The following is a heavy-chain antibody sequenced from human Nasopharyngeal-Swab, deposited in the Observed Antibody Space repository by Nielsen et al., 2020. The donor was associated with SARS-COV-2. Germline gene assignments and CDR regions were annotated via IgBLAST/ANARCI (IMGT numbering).Heavy chain of an antibody. CDR1: GFTFSDSA. Sequence: GESLKISCAASGFTFSDSAIHWVRQASGEGLGWVARIGSKGNNYATAYSASVKGRFIIFRDDPTNTAYLQMNSLKTEDTAMYYCTRCGGGCYSGRDYWGQGTLVTVSS. CDR3: TRCGGGCYSGRDY. D-gene: IGHD2-15*01. V-gene: IGHV3-73*01. J-gene: IGHJ4*02. CDR2: IGSKGNNYAT.